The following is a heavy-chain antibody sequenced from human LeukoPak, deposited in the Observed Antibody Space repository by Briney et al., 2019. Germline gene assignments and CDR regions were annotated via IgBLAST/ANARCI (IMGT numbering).Heavy chain of an antibody. D-gene: IGHD2-21*01. J-gene: IGHJ3*02. Sequence: PSETLSLTCAVSGYSISSGYYWGWIRQPPGKGLEWIGSIYHSGSTYYNPSLKSRITISVDTSKNQFSLKLSSVTAADTAVYYCGRRHIVANAFDIWGQGTMVTVSS. CDR1: GYSISSGYY. V-gene: IGHV4-38-2*01. CDR2: IYHSGST. CDR3: GRRHIVANAFDI.